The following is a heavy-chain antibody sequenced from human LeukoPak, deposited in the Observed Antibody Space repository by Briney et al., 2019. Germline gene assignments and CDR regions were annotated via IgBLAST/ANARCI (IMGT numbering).Heavy chain of an antibody. CDR1: GYTFTGYY. Sequence: GASVKVSCKASGYTFTGYYMHWVRQAPGQGLEWMGWINPNSGGTNYAQKFQGRVTMTRDTSISTAYMELSRLRSDDTAVYYCASPIGIERLLDSSGRGYFHHWGQGTLVTVSS. CDR2: INPNSGGT. D-gene: IGHD1-26*01. CDR3: ASPIGIERLLDSSGRGYFHH. V-gene: IGHV1-2*02. J-gene: IGHJ1*01.